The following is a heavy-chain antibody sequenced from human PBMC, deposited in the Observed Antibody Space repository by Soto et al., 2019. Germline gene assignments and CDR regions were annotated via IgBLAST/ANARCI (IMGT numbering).Heavy chain of an antibody. D-gene: IGHD3-16*01. CDR1: GFSVSTSGMC. Sequence: PTLVNPTQTLTLTCAFSGFSVSTSGMCVTWIRQPPGKALEWLALIGWDGDKYYSTSLKTRLTISKDTSKDQVVLTMTNMDPVDTATYYCARQINYDYVWGSPDYWGQGTLVTFSS. V-gene: IGHV2-70*01. J-gene: IGHJ4*02. CDR3: ARQINYDYVWGSPDY. CDR2: IGWDGDK.